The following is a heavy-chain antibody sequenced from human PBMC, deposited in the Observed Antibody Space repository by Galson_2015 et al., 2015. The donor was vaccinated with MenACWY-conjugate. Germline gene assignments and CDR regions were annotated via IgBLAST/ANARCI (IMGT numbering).Heavy chain of an antibody. CDR3: ARHY. CDR2: ISSSSASI. Sequence: RLSCAASGFTFSNYTMHWVRQAPGKGLEWVSSISSSSASIYYADSVKGRFTISRDNAKNLLFLQMNSLRAEDTAVYYCARHYWGQGTLVTVSS. CDR1: GFTFSNYT. V-gene: IGHV3-21*06. J-gene: IGHJ4*02.